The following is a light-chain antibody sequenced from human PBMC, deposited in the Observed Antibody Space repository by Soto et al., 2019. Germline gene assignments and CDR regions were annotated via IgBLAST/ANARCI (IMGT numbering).Light chain of an antibody. Sequence: DIQMTQSPSTLSASVGDRVAITCRASQSISAWLAWYQQKPGKAPRLLIYKASTLEIGVPSRFSGSGSGTEFTLTSSSLQPDDVATYYCQQYNEYSWTFGQGTKVDIK. V-gene: IGKV1-5*03. J-gene: IGKJ1*01. CDR1: QSISAW. CDR3: QQYNEYSWT. CDR2: KAS.